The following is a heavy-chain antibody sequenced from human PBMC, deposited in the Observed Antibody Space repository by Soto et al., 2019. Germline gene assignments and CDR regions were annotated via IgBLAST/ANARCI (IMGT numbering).Heavy chain of an antibody. CDR3: ARGALPITIFGVVPKYYYYYGMDV. CDR1: GGTFSSYA. D-gene: IGHD3-3*01. J-gene: IGHJ6*02. Sequence: QVQLVQSGAEVKKPGSSVKVSCKASGGTFSSYAISWVRQAPGQGLEWMGGIIPIFGTANYAQKLQGRVTITSDESTSTAYMELSSLRSEDTAVYYCARGALPITIFGVVPKYYYYYGMDVWGQGTTVTVSS. CDR2: IIPIFGTA. V-gene: IGHV1-69*01.